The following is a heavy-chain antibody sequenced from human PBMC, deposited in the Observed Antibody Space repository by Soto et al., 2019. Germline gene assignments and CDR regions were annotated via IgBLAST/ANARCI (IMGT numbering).Heavy chain of an antibody. CDR3: ATRITVFGLLIPPFDA. J-gene: IGHJ5*02. CDR1: GGSVNGYY. CDR2: INHTGGT. D-gene: IGHD3-3*01. V-gene: IGHV4-34*02. Sequence: QVHLQQWGAGLLKPSETLSLTCAVYGGSVNGYYWNWIRQPPGKGLEWIGEINHTGGTHYNPSLKSRVTMSVDTSKTQCCLRLSSVTAAVTAIYYCATRITVFGLLIPPFDAWGQGPQVTVSS.